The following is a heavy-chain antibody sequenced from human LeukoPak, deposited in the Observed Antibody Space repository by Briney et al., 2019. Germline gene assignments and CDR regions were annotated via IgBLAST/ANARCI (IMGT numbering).Heavy chain of an antibody. CDR2: IKQDGSEK. CDR1: GFTFSNYW. J-gene: IGHJ4*02. Sequence: PGGSLRLSCAASGFTFSNYWMSWVRQAPGKGLEWVANIKQDGSEKYYVDSVKGRFTISRDNAKNSLFLQMNGLRAEDSAVYYCARDRGYYSTWDWGQGTLVTVSS. CDR3: ARDRGYYSTWD. V-gene: IGHV3-7*01. D-gene: IGHD6-13*01.